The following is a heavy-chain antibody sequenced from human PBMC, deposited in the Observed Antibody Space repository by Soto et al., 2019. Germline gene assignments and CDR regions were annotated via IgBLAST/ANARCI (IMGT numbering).Heavy chain of an antibody. CDR1: GFTSNSYW. V-gene: IGHV3-7*01. J-gene: IGHJ5*01. CDR2: IKQDGGEK. CDR3: ARDGPPYSPTSGWFGS. Sequence: EVQLVESGGGLVQPGGSLRLSCAASGFTSNSYWRSWVRQTQGKGLEWVANIKQDGGEKHYVDPVTGLFTISSDNAKNSLHLQINSLRVENTGVYYCARDGPPYSPTSGWFGSWGQGTLVTVSS. D-gene: IGHD6-13*01.